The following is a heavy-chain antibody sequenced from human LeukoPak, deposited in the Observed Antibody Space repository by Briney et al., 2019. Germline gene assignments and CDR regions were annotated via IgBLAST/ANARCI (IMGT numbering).Heavy chain of an antibody. V-gene: IGHV3-23*01. CDR2: TTASGTST. CDR3: AKDERAFRWQRPYFDF. J-gene: IGHJ4*02. D-gene: IGHD4-23*01. CDR1: GFTFNTYA. Sequence: GGSLRLSCAASGFTFNTYAMSWVRRAPGKGLEWVSATTASGTSTNYADSVRGRFTISRDNSKNTLYLQMNSLRAEDTAVYYCAKDERAFRWQRPYFDFWGQGTLVTVSS.